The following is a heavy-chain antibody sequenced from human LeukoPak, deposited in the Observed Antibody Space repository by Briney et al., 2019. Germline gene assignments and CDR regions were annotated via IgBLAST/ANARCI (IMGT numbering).Heavy chain of an antibody. J-gene: IGHJ4*02. Sequence: GGSLRLSCAASGFTFSSNWMSWVRQAPGKGLEWVANIKQDGSEKYYVDSVKGRFTISRDNAKNSLYLQMNSLRAEDTAVYYCARRYFDYWGQGTLVTVSS. CDR1: GFTFSSNW. CDR3: ARRYFDY. V-gene: IGHV3-7*01. CDR2: IKQDGSEK.